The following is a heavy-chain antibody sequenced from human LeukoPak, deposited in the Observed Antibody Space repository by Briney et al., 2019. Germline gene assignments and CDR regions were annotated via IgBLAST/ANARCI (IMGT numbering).Heavy chain of an antibody. CDR2: MNPNSGNT. Sequence: ASVKVSFKASGYTFTSYDINWVRQATGQGLEWMGWMNPNSGNTGYAQKFQGRVTMTRNTSISTAYMELSSLRSDDTAVYYCARADYYDSSGVDAFDIWGQGTMVTVSS. D-gene: IGHD3-22*01. J-gene: IGHJ3*02. CDR1: GYTFTSYD. CDR3: ARADYYDSSGVDAFDI. V-gene: IGHV1-8*01.